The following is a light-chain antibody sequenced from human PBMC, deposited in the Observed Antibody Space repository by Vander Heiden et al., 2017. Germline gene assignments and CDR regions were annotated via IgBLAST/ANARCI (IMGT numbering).Light chain of an antibody. Sequence: AIRLTQSPSSFSASTGARVTITCRASQGISSYLARYKQKPGKAPKHLINAASTLQSGVPSRCSGGGSGTDSTLTTSCLQSEDFATYDCKQYDSYPRTFGQGTKVEIK. CDR3: KQYDSYPRT. CDR1: QGISSY. CDR2: AAS. J-gene: IGKJ1*01. V-gene: IGKV1-8*01.